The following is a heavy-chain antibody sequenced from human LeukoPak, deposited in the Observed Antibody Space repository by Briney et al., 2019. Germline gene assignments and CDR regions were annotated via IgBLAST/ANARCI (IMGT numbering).Heavy chain of an antibody. V-gene: IGHV3-21*01. D-gene: IGHD2-15*01. CDR2: ISSSSSYI. J-gene: IGHJ3*02. CDR3: ARDLGYCSGGSCYTDAFDI. CDR1: GFTFSSYS. Sequence: GGSLRLSCAASGFTFSSYSMNWVRQAPGKGLEWVSSISSSSSYIYYADSVKGRFTTSRDNAKNSLYLQMNSLRAEDTAVYYCARDLGYCSGGSCYTDAFDIWGQGTMVTVSS.